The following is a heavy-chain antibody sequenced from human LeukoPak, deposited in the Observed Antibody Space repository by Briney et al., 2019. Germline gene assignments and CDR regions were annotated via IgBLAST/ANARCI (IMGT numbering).Heavy chain of an antibody. CDR1: GYSISSGYY. V-gene: IGHV4-38-2*02. J-gene: IGHJ4*02. D-gene: IGHD3-10*01. Sequence: SETLSLTCTVSGYSISSGYYWGWIRQPPGKGLEWIGEINHSGSTNYNPSLKSRVTISVDTSKNQFSLQLSSVTAADTAVYYCAREFKVRRYLRFDYWGQGTLVTVSS. CDR3: AREFKVRRYLRFDY. CDR2: INHSGST.